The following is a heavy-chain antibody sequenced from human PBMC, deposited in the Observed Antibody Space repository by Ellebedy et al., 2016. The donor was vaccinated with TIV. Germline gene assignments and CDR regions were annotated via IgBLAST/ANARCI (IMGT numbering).Heavy chain of an antibody. Sequence: GESLKISCAASGFSFRSYWMSWVRQAPGKGLEWVANIYQDGSDQYYVDSVKGRFTISRDNAKNSLFLQMNSLRVEDTAVYYCARRGSYGDYSVRVNSWFDLWGQGTLVTVSS. J-gene: IGHJ5*02. CDR2: IYQDGSDQ. V-gene: IGHV3-7*01. CDR3: ARRGSYGDYSVRVNSWFDL. CDR1: GFSFRSYW. D-gene: IGHD4-17*01.